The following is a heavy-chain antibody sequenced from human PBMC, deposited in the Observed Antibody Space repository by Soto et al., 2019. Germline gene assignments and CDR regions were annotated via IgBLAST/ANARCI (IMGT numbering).Heavy chain of an antibody. D-gene: IGHD1-1*01. J-gene: IGHJ4*02. CDR1: GFTFSNYA. CDR2: ISNSFSDGNT. V-gene: IGHV3-23*01. Sequence: LRLSCAASGFTFSNYAMNWVRQAPGKGLEWVSAISNSFSDGNTHYADSVKGRFTISRDNDKNTVFLEMNSLRAEDTAVYYCAKVFSPERGNYFDYWGQGTLVTVSS. CDR3: AKVFSPERGNYFDY.